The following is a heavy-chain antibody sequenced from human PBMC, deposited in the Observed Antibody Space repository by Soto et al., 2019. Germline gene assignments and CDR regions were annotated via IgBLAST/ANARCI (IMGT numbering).Heavy chain of an antibody. CDR3: ARDLALAGNY. CDR1: GFTFSSSA. CDR2: ISSTSSYT. Sequence: GGSLRLSCAASGFTFSSSAMNWVRQTQGKGLEWVSSISSTSSYTHYSDSGKGRFTISMNNTNNSLLLQMNSPRAEDTATYYCARDLALAGNYWGQGALVTVSS. D-gene: IGHD6-19*01. V-gene: IGHV3-21*01. J-gene: IGHJ4*02.